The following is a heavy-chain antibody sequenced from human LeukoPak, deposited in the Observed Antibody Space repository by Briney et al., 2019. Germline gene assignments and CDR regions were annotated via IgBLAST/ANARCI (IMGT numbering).Heavy chain of an antibody. Sequence: GGSLRLSCAASGFTFSSYSMNWVRQAPGKGLEWVSSISSSSSYIYYADSVKGRFTISGDNAKNSLYLQMNSLRAEDTAVYYCARGRSGSYYVSWGQGTLVTVSS. CDR2: ISSSSSYI. D-gene: IGHD1-26*01. CDR3: ARGRSGSYYVS. J-gene: IGHJ4*02. V-gene: IGHV3-21*01. CDR1: GFTFSSYS.